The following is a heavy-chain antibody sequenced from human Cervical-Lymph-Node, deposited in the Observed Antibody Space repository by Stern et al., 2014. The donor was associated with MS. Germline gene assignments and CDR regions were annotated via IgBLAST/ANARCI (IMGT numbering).Heavy chain of an antibody. CDR2: VHYSGTT. Sequence: VQLVESGPGLVKPSETLSLTCSVSGGSISSYYWNWIRQPPGKGLEWIANVHYSGTTNYNPSLQRRVTILLDTSMNKNSLKLTSVTAADTAVYYCAGSGTYYPDYWGQGILVTVSS. D-gene: IGHD3-3*01. V-gene: IGHV4-59*08. CDR1: GGSISSYY. CDR3: AGSGTYYPDY. J-gene: IGHJ4*02.